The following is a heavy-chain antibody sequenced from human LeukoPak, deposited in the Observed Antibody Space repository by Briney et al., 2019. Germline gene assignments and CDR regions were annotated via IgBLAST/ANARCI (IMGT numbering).Heavy chain of an antibody. D-gene: IGHD2-8*02. CDR3: ATYRQVLLPFES. V-gene: IGHV3-53*01. CDR2: IFPSGGEI. J-gene: IGHJ4*02. Sequence: PGGSLRLSCTVSGFTVSSNSMSWVRQPPGKGLEWVSSIFPSGGEIHYADSVRGRFTISRDNSKSTLSLQMNSLRAEDTAIYYCATYRQVLLPFESWGQGTLVTVSS. CDR1: GFTVSSNS.